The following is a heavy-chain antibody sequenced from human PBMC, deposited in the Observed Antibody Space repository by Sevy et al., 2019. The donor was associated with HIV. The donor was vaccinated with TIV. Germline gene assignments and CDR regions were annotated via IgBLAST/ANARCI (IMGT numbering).Heavy chain of an antibody. CDR1: GYTFAAYY. Sequence: ASVKVSCKTSGYTFAAYYIHWVRQAPVQGPEWLGWIYPNGGDTTFAQKFQGRVTVTMSTSINTVYMELNRLRSDDTAVYYCARGKREEWLLYLDNWGQGTLVTVSS. V-gene: IGHV1-2*02. CDR2: IYPNGGDT. CDR3: ARGKREEWLLYLDN. D-gene: IGHD3-3*01. J-gene: IGHJ4*02.